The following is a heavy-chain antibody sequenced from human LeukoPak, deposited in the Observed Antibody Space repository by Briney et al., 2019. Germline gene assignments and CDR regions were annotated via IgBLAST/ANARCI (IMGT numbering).Heavy chain of an antibody. J-gene: IGHJ3*02. Sequence: SETLSLTCTVSGGSISSGGYYWSWIRQPPGKGLEWIGYIYNSGDTNYNPSLKSRVTISVDTSKNQFSLKLNSVTAADTAVYYCARTYDILSGIDAFDIWGQGTMVTVSS. V-gene: IGHV4-61*08. CDR2: IYNSGDT. CDR1: GGSISSGGYY. CDR3: ARTYDILSGIDAFDI. D-gene: IGHD3-9*01.